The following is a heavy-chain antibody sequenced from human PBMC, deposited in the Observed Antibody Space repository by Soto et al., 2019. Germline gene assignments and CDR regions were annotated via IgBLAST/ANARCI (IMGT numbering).Heavy chain of an antibody. CDR2: INPSGGST. Sequence: GASVKVSCKASGYTFTSYYMHWVRQAPGQGLEWMGIINPSGGSTSYAQKFQGRVTMTRDTSTSTVYMELSSLRSEDTAVYYCARDLISAAAGTWFDPWGQGTLVTVPS. V-gene: IGHV1-46*01. CDR3: ARDLISAAAGTWFDP. CDR1: GYTFTSYY. D-gene: IGHD6-13*01. J-gene: IGHJ5*02.